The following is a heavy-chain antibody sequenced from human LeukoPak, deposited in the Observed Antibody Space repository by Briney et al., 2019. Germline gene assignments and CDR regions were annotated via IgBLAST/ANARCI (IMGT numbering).Heavy chain of an antibody. Sequence: GGSLRLSCAASGFTFSSYGMHWVRQAPGKGLEWVAVIWYDGSNKYYADSVKGRFTISRDNSKNTLYLQMNSLRAEDTAVYYCARSVTWELSEFDYWGQGTLVTVSS. D-gene: IGHD1-26*01. CDR1: GFTFSSYG. V-gene: IGHV3-33*01. CDR3: ARSVTWELSEFDY. J-gene: IGHJ4*02. CDR2: IWYDGSNK.